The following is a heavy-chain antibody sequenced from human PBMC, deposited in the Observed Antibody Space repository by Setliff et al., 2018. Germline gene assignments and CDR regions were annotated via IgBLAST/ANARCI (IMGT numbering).Heavy chain of an antibody. CDR3: AREQFVGDY. CDR1: GFTFSTYS. CDR2: ISPSSSHI. J-gene: IGHJ4*02. Sequence: PGGSLRLSCAASGFTFSTYSLIWVRQAPGTGLEWVSSISPSSSHIYYADSVKGRFTISRDNARNSLYLQMNSLRAEDTAVYYCAREQFVGDYWGQGTLVTVSS. V-gene: IGHV3-21*04. D-gene: IGHD3-10*01.